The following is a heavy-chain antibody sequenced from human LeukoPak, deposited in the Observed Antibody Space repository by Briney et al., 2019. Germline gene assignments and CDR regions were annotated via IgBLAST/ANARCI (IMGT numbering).Heavy chain of an antibody. CDR3: AIYSPDS. D-gene: IGHD2-21*01. J-gene: IGHJ4*02. CDR1: GFTLSSYW. Sequence: GGSLRLSCAASGFTLSSYWMSWVRQVPGKGWEWVANIKQDGSEKYYVDSVKGRFTISRDNAKNSLYLQMSSLRADDTAVYYCAIYSPDSWGQGTLVTVSS. CDR2: IKQDGSEK. V-gene: IGHV3-7*01.